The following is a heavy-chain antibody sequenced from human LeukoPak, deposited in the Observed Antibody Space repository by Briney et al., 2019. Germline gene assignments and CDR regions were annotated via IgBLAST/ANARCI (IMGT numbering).Heavy chain of an antibody. V-gene: IGHV3-23*01. Sequence: PGGSLRLSCAASGFTFSSYAMSWVRQAPGKGLEWASAISGSGGSTYYADSVKGRFTISRDNSKNTLYLQMNSLRAEDTAVYYCAKGQTSPYNGSGWYPGLGYWGQGTLVTVSS. CDR1: GFTFSSYA. CDR3: AKGQTSPYNGSGWYPGLGY. J-gene: IGHJ4*02. D-gene: IGHD6-19*01. CDR2: ISGSGGST.